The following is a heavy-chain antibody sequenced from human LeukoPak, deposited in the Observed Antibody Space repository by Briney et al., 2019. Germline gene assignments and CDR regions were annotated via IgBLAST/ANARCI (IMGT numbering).Heavy chain of an antibody. CDR1: GVTFSSYA. CDR2: ISGSGGST. CDR3: AGYDTYYYDSSGISPFDY. V-gene: IGHV3-23*01. D-gene: IGHD3-22*01. J-gene: IGHJ4*02. Sequence: GGSLRLSCAASGVTFSSYAMSWVRQAPGKGLEWVSAISGSGGSTYYAASVKGRFTNSRDNSKSTLYLQMNSLRAEDTTVYYCAGYDTYYYDSSGISPFDYWGQGTLVTVSS.